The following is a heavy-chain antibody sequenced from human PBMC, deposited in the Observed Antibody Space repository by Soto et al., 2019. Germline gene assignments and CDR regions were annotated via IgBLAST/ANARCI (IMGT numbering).Heavy chain of an antibody. CDR2: IYYSGST. V-gene: IGHV4-31*03. J-gene: IGHJ4*02. D-gene: IGHD3-22*01. CDR3: ARGYDYDSGGYLFDY. Sequence: SETLSLTCSVSGGSVSSNIYYWTWIRQHPGKGPEWIGHIYYSGSTYYNPSLKSRVTISLDMSKNQFSLKLTSVSAADTAVYYCARGYDYDSGGYLFDYWGQGTLVTVSS. CDR1: GGSVSSNIYY.